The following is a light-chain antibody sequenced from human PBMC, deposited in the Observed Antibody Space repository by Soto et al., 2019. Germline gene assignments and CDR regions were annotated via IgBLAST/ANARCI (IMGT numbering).Light chain of an antibody. J-gene: IGLJ2*01. CDR2: EVS. V-gene: IGLV2-14*01. CDR1: SRDVGGYNY. Sequence: QSALTQPASVSGSPGQSITVSCIGTSRDVGGYNYVSWYQQPPGKAPKLIIYEVSNRPSGVSDRFSGSKSDNTASLTISGLQADDEADYYCSSYTSISTLVFGGGTKLTVL. CDR3: SSYTSISTLV.